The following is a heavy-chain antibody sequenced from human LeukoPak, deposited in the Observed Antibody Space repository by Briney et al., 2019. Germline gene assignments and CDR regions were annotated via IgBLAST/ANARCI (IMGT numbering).Heavy chain of an antibody. CDR2: IIPIFGTA. D-gene: IGHD5-12*01. CDR1: GGTFSSYA. Sequence: ASVKVSCKASGGTFSSYAISWVRQAPGQGLEWMGGIIPIFGTANYAQKFQGRVTITTDESTSTAYMELSSLRSEDTAVCYCARNGGHSGYDSEFFDYWGQGTLVTVSS. CDR3: ARNGGHSGYDSEFFDY. V-gene: IGHV1-69*05. J-gene: IGHJ4*02.